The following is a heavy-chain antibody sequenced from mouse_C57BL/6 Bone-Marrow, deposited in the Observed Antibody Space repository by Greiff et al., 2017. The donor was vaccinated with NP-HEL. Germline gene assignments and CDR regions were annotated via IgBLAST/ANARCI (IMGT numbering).Heavy chain of an antibody. Sequence: VQLQQSGPVLVKPGASVKMSCKASGYTFTDYYMNWVQQSHGKSLEWIGVINPYNGGTSYNQKFKGKATLTVDKSSSTTYMELNSLTSEDSAVYYCARDDYDYFDYWGQGTTLTVSS. CDR2: INPYNGGT. J-gene: IGHJ2*01. V-gene: IGHV1-19*01. CDR1: GYTFTDYY. D-gene: IGHD2-4*01. CDR3: ARDDYDYFDY.